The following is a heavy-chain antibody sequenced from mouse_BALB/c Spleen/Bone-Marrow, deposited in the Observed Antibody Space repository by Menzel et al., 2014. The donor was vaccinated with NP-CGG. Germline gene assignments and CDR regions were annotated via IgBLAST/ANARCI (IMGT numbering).Heavy chain of an antibody. D-gene: IGHD1-1*01. J-gene: IGHJ3*01. CDR3: ARPLYCSSFAWFAY. V-gene: IGHV1-66*01. CDR2: IIGGTGAT. CDR1: GFTFSSSY. Sequence: QVQLKESGGEMAKPGASVKLSCKTSGFTFSSSYISWLKQKPGQSLEWIAWIIGGTGATTYNQKFTGKAPLTVAPSSSTAYIHLSRFTAEDSAIYYFARPLYCSSFAWFAYWCQGTLVTVSA.